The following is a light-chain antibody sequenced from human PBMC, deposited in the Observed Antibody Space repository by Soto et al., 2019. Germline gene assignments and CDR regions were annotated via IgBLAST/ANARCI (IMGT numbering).Light chain of an antibody. CDR1: SSDVGRYKY. J-gene: IGLJ1*01. V-gene: IGLV2-14*01. Sequence: QSALTQPASVSGSPGQSITISCTGTSSDVGRYKYVCWYQQHPGKAPKLMIYEVSDRTSGISSRFSVSKSGNTASLTISGLQTEDEADYSCSSYTSSSTLFGTGTKVTVL. CDR2: EVS. CDR3: SSYTSSSTL.